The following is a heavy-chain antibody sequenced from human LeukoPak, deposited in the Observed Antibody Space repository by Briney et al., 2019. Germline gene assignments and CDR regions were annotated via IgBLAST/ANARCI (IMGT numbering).Heavy chain of an antibody. D-gene: IGHD2-15*01. CDR3: AKDFCSGGSCYSNS. V-gene: IGHV3-30*02. J-gene: IGHJ4*02. CDR1: GSTFSSYG. CDR2: LHYDGSYK. Sequence: GGSLRLSCAVSGSTFSSYGMHWVGEAPGKGLEWVAFLHYDGSYKYFPASFNGRFPISRDNSKNPLYLQMNSLRAEDTAVYYCAKDFCSGGSCYSNSWGQGTLVTVSS.